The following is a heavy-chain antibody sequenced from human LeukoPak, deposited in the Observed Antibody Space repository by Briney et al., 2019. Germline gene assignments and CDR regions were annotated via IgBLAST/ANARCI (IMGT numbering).Heavy chain of an antibody. CDR2: INAGNGDT. J-gene: IGHJ4*02. CDR3: ARERNTGGYGSFDY. V-gene: IGHV1-3*01. D-gene: IGHD5-12*01. CDR1: GYTFTSYV. Sequence: WASVKVSCKASGYTFTSYVMHWVRQAPGQRLEWMGWINAGNGDTKYSQKFQGRVTITRDTSASTAYMELSSLRSEDTAVYYCARERNTGGYGSFDYWGQGTLVTVSS.